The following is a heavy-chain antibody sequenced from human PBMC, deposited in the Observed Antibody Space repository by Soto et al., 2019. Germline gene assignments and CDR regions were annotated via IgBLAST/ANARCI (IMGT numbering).Heavy chain of an antibody. D-gene: IGHD4-17*01. CDR2: ITPNSGGT. Sequence: QVQLVQSGAEVKKPGASVKVSCKASGYTFTVYYMHWVRQAPGPGLEWLGWITPNSGGTNYAQKFQVGVAITRDTSIITDYMELSRLRSDDTAVYYWARVGSLPPIDYGDYDVRDPDVNWFAPWGKGQLVTVSS. CDR1: GYTFTVYY. V-gene: IGHV1-2*02. CDR3: ARVGSLPPIDYGDYDVRDPDVNWFAP. J-gene: IGHJ5*02.